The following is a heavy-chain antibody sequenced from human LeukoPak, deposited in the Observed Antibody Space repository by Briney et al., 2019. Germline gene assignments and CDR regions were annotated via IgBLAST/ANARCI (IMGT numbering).Heavy chain of an antibody. Sequence: GGSLRLSCAASGFTFSSYWMNWARQAPGKGLEWVSSISYSGPHMFYADSVRGRFTISRDNAENSLFLQMNSLRAEDTAVYFCASNDYRDEGIDSWGQGTLVTVSS. J-gene: IGHJ4*02. CDR2: ISYSGPHM. CDR1: GFTFSSYW. CDR3: ASNDYRDEGIDS. V-gene: IGHV3-21*01. D-gene: IGHD4-17*01.